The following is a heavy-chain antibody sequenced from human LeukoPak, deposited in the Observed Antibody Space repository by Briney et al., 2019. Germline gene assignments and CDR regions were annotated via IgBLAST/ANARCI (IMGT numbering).Heavy chain of an antibody. J-gene: IGHJ3*02. CDR1: GYSFTSYW. CDR2: IYPGDSDT. V-gene: IGHV5-51*01. Sequence: GESLKISCKGSGYSFTSYWIGWVRQMPGKGLEWMGIIYPGDSDTRYSQSFQGQVTISADKSISTAYLQWSSMKASDTAMYYCARHRGSSWDHDAFDIWGQGTMVSVSS. D-gene: IGHD6-13*01. CDR3: ARHRGSSWDHDAFDI.